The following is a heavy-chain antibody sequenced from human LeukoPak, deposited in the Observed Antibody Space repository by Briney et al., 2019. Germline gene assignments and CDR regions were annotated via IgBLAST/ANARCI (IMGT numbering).Heavy chain of an antibody. CDR2: INPSAGTT. CDR3: ARGKSSVWPVGLCMDV. J-gene: IGHJ6*02. V-gene: IGHV1-46*01. CDR1: GYTFTSYG. Sequence: ASVKVSCKASGYTFTSYGISWVRQAPGQGLEWMGLINPSAGTTTYAQQFQRRVTVTRDTSTSTVYMDLSSLKSEDTAVYYCARGKSSVWPVGLCMDVWGQGTTVTVSS. D-gene: IGHD6-19*01.